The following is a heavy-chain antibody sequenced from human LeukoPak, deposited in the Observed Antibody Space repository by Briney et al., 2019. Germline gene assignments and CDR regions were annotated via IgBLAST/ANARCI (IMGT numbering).Heavy chain of an antibody. D-gene: IGHD3-22*01. V-gene: IGHV3-23*01. CDR2: ISGSGGST. CDR3: AKVGGYTLMVVAIIDY. CDR1: GFTFSSYG. J-gene: IGHJ4*02. Sequence: GGTLRLSRAASGFTFSSYGMSWVRQAPGKGLEWVSAISGSGGSTYYADSVKGRFTISRDNSKNTLYLQMNSLRAEDTAVYYCAKVGGYTLMVVAIIDYWGQGTLVTVSS.